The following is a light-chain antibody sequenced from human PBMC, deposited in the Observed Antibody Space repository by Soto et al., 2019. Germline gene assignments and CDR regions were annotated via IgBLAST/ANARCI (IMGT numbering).Light chain of an antibody. Sequence: EIVLTQSPGTLSLSPGERATLSCRASQIVSSTYLAWFQQKAGQAPRLLIYGASTRATGIPDRFSGSGSGTDFTLTISYLQSEDFATYYCQQYYRYPLTFGGGTRVEVK. CDR1: QIVSSTY. CDR2: GAS. CDR3: QQYYRYPLT. J-gene: IGKJ4*01. V-gene: IGKV3-20*01.